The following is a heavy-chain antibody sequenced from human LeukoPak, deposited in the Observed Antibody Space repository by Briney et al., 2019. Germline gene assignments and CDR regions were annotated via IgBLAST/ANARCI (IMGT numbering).Heavy chain of an antibody. J-gene: IGHJ4*02. CDR3: AKDLRHCSSTSCYGGGWFDY. D-gene: IGHD2-2*01. CDR2: ISGSGGST. V-gene: IGHV3-23*01. CDR1: GFTFSSYA. Sequence: GGSLRPSCAASGFTFSSYAMSWVRQAPGKGLEWVSAISGSGGSTYYADSVKDRFTISRDNSKNTLYLQMNSLRAEDTAVYYCAKDLRHCSSTSCYGGGWFDYWGQGTLVTVSS.